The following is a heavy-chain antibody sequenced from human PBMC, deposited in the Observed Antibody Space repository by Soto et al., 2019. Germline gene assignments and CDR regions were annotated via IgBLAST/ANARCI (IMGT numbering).Heavy chain of an antibody. CDR1: GGTFSSYV. CDR3: ARERKFDFWRKGLDV. V-gene: IGHV1-8*02. CDR2: MDPNSGST. J-gene: IGHJ6*02. D-gene: IGHD3-3*01. Sequence: ASVKVSCKASGGTFSSYVINWVRQAPGQGLEWLGWMDPNSGSTGYAQNFQGRITMTRNISRNTAHMELSSLQSEDTAVYYCARERKFDFWRKGLDVWGQGTTVTVSS.